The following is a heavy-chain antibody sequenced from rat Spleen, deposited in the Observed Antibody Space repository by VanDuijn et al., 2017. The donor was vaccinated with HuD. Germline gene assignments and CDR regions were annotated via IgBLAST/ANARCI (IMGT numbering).Heavy chain of an antibody. CDR2: ITNTGGGTT. V-gene: IGHV5-31*01. CDR3: TTDGYYDY. J-gene: IGHJ2*01. CDR1: GFTFNNYW. Sequence: EVQLVGSGGGLVQSGRSLKLSCVASGFTFNNYWMSWIRQAPGKGLEWVASITNTGGGTTYYRDSVKGRFTISRDNAKSTLYLQMDSLRSEDTATYYCTTDGYYDYWGQGVMVTVSS.